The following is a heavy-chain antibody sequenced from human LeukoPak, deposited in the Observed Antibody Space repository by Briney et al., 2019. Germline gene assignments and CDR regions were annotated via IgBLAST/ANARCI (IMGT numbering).Heavy chain of an antibody. V-gene: IGHV3-73*01. CDR1: GFSFSGSA. J-gene: IGHJ5*01. CDR3: TRQSTVVTFAS. Sequence: GGSLRLSCAASGFSFSGSAMHWVRQASGKGLEWVGRIRSKGNNYATGYTASVKGRFTISRDDSKNTAYLQMNSLKTEDTAVHYCTRQSTVVTFASWGQGTLVTVSS. CDR2: IRSKGNNYAT. D-gene: IGHD4-23*01.